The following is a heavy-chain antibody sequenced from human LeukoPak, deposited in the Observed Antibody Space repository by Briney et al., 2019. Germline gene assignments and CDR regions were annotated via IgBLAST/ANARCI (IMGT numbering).Heavy chain of an antibody. Sequence: GGSLRLSCAASGVTFSSDWMSWGRQAPGEGLERVAHIKQDGSDKYYVDSVKGRFTISRDNAKNSLYLQMNSLRADDTALYYCSKDRGSSWYGPLDYWGQGSLGTVSS. CDR1: GVTFSSDW. CDR3: SKDRGSSWYGPLDY. D-gene: IGHD6-13*01. J-gene: IGHJ4*02. V-gene: IGHV3-7*05. CDR2: IKQDGSDK.